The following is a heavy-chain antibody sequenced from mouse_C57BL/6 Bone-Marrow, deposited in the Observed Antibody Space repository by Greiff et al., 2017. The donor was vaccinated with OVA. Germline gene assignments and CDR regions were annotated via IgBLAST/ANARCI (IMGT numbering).Heavy chain of an antibody. CDR2: IDPSDSYT. CDR1: GYTFTSYW. V-gene: IGHV1-50*01. CDR3: ARLDHGYGFDY. Sequence: QVQLQQSGAELVKPGASVKLSCKASGYTFTSYWMPWVKQRPGQGLEWIGEIDPSDSYTNYNQKFKGKATLTVDTSSSTAYMQLSSLTSEDSAVYYCARLDHGYGFDYWGQGTTLTVSS. D-gene: IGHD2-2*01. J-gene: IGHJ2*01.